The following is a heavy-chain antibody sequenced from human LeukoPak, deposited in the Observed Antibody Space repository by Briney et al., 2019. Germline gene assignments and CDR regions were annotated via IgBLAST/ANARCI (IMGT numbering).Heavy chain of an antibody. CDR3: ASINREDAFDI. J-gene: IGHJ3*02. Sequence: GGSLRLSCAASGFTFSGFGMNWVRQAPGKGLEWVSSISSSSSYIYYADSVKGRFTISRDNAKNSLYLQMNSLRAEDTAVYYCASINREDAFDIWGQGTMVTVSS. D-gene: IGHD5-24*01. CDR2: ISSSSSYI. V-gene: IGHV3-21*01. CDR1: GFTFSGFG.